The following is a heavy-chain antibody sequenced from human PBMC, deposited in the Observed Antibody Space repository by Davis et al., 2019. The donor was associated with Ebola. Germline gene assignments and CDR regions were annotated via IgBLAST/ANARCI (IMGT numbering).Heavy chain of an antibody. V-gene: IGHV4-39*01. J-gene: IGHJ4*02. D-gene: IGHD2-15*01. CDR2: IYYSGST. CDR3: AIYCSGGSCYVTAFDY. CDR1: GGSISSSSYY. Sequence: PSETLSLTCTVSGGSISSSSYYWGWIRQPPGKGLEWIGSIYYSGSTYYNPSLKSRVTISVDTSKNQFSLKLSSVTAADTAVYYCAIYCSGGSCYVTAFDYWGQGTLVTVSS.